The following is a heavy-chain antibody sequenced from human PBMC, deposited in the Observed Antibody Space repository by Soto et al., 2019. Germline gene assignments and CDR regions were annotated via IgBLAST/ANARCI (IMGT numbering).Heavy chain of an antibody. D-gene: IGHD6-19*01. CDR3: ARDWASSGWYDGWFDP. Sequence: ASVKVSCKASVYTFTSYGISCVLQAPVQGLEWIGWIRAYNGNTNYAQKLQGRVTMTTDTSTSTAYMELRSLRSDDTAVYYCARDWASSGWYDGWFDPWG. CDR2: IRAYNGNT. V-gene: IGHV1-18*01. J-gene: IGHJ5*02. CDR1: VYTFTSYG.